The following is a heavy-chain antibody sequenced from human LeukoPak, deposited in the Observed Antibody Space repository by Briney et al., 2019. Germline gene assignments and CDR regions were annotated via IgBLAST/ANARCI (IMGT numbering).Heavy chain of an antibody. D-gene: IGHD1-1*01. V-gene: IGHV1-2*02. Sequence: ASVKVSCKASGYTFTGCYMHWVRQAPGQGLEWMGWNNPNSGGTNYAQKFQGRVTMTRDTSISTAYMELSGLRSDDTAVYYCARGRGTGTTLPSWGQGTMVTVSS. CDR2: NNPNSGGT. J-gene: IGHJ3*01. CDR3: ARGRGTGTTLPS. CDR1: GYTFTGCY.